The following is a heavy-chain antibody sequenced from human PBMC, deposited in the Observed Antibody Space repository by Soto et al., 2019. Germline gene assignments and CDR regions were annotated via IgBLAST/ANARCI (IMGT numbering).Heavy chain of an antibody. CDR2: MNPNSGNT. V-gene: IGHV1-8*01. D-gene: IGHD6-19*01. CDR1: GYTFTCYD. Sequence: GASLKVSCKASGYTFTCYDINWVRQATGQGLEWMGWMNPNSGNTGYAQKFQGRVTMTRNTSISTAYMELSSLRSEDTAVYYCARSGSSGWSLPYYYYMDVWGKGTTVTVSS. CDR3: ARSGSSGWSLPYYYYMDV. J-gene: IGHJ6*03.